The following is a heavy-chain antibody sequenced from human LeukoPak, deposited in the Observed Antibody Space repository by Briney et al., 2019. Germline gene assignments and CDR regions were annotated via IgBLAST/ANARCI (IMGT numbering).Heavy chain of an antibody. CDR3: ARGPFDYYDRTQTYMDV. CDR2: INPNSGGT. CDR1: GYTFTGYY. J-gene: IGHJ6*03. Sequence: ASVKVSCKASGYTFTGYYMHWVRQAPGQGLEWMGWINPNSGGTNYAQKFQGRVTMTRDTSISTACMELSRLRSDDTAVYYCARGPFDYYDRTQTYMDVWGKGTTVTVSS. V-gene: IGHV1-2*02. D-gene: IGHD3-22*01.